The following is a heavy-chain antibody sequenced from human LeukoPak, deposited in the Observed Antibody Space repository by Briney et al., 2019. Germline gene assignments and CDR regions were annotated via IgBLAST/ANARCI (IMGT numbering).Heavy chain of an antibody. CDR1: GFIFSDYY. CDR3: ARERAPIYYGSGSFDP. D-gene: IGHD3-10*01. Sequence: GGSLRLSCAASGFIFSDYYMSWVRQAPGKGLEWVSYIGPSGSTLFYADSVKGRVTISRDNAKNSLSLQMNSLRAEDTAIYYCARERAPIYYGSGSFDPWGQGTLVTVSS. CDR2: IGPSGSTL. J-gene: IGHJ5*02. V-gene: IGHV3-11*01.